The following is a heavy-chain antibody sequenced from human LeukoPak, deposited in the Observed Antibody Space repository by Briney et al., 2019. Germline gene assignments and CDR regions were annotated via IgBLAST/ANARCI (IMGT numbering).Heavy chain of an antibody. J-gene: IGHJ6*02. V-gene: IGHV4-59*12. CDR3: ARINDFWSGPTLDV. Sequence: SETLSFTCTVSGGSISSYYWSWIRQPPGKGLEWIGYIYHSGSGSTYYNPSLKSRVTISIDKSKNQFSLKLNSVTAADTAVYYCARINDFWSGPTLDVWGQGTTVTVSS. CDR2: IYHSGSGST. CDR1: GGSISSYY. D-gene: IGHD3-3*01.